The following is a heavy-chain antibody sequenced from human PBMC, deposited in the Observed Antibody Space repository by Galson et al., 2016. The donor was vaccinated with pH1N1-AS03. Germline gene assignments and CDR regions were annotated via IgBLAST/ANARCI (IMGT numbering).Heavy chain of an antibody. CDR2: TYYRSKWYN. D-gene: IGHD6-6*01. Sequence: CAISGDSVSSDSAAWNWIRQSPSRGLEWLGMTYYRSKWYNDYAVSVKSRITINPDTSKNQFSLQLNSVTPEDTAVYYCARGHYSSSFYWFDPWGQGTLVTVSS. CDR1: GDSVSSDSAA. CDR3: ARGHYSSSFYWFDP. V-gene: IGHV6-1*01. J-gene: IGHJ5*02.